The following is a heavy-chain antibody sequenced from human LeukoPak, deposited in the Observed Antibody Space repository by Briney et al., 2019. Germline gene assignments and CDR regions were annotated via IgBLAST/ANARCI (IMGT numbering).Heavy chain of an antibody. Sequence: GGSLRLSCAASGFTFSSYWRSWVRQAPGKGLEWGANIKQDGSEKYYVDSVKGRFTISRDNAKNSLYLQMNSLRAEDTAVHYCAKDSVPYCGGDCYNDYWGQGTLVTVSS. V-gene: IGHV3-7*01. J-gene: IGHJ4*02. D-gene: IGHD2-21*01. CDR1: GFTFSSYW. CDR3: AKDSVPYCGGDCYNDY. CDR2: IKQDGSEK.